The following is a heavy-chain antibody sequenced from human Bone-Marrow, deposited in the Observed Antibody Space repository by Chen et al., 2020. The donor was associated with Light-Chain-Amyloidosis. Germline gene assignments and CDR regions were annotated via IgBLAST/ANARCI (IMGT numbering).Heavy chain of an antibody. CDR1: GFGFSAFD. J-gene: IGHJ4*02. CDR3: ARGGSYYYFDY. CDR2: ISRSSSHI. Sequence: EVRLAESGGGLGQPGGSLRLSCTASGFGFSAFDMHWVRQAPGKGLEWVSSISRSSSHIYYADSMRGRFTISRDNAKNSLYLQMNNLRAEDTAVYYCARGGSYYYFDYWGQGILVTVSS. V-gene: IGHV3-48*03. D-gene: IGHD1-26*01.